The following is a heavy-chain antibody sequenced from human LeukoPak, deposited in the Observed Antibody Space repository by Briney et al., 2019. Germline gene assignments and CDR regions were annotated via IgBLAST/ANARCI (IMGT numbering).Heavy chain of an antibody. J-gene: IGHJ6*02. CDR3: ARVGYCSSTSCLSYGMDV. CDR1: GYTFTSYD. V-gene: IGHV1-8*01. Sequence: ASVKVSCKASGYTFTSYDINWVRQATGQGLEWMGWMNPNSGNTGYAQKFQGRVTMTRNTSISTAYMELRSPRSDDTAVYYCARVGYCSSTSCLSYGMDVWGQGTTVTVSS. CDR2: MNPNSGNT. D-gene: IGHD2-2*01.